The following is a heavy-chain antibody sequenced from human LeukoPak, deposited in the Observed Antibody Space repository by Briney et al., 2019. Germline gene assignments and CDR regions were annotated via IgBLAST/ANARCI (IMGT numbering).Heavy chain of an antibody. Sequence: GGSLRLSCAASGFTVSSNYMSWVRQAPGKGLERGSVMYSGGSTYYADSVKGRFTISRDNSKNTLYLQMNSLRAEDTAVYCCARDLNSGWYGMDVWGQGTTVTVSS. CDR2: MYSGGST. CDR3: ARDLNSGWYGMDV. CDR1: GFTVSSNY. J-gene: IGHJ6*02. D-gene: IGHD6-19*01. V-gene: IGHV3-66*01.